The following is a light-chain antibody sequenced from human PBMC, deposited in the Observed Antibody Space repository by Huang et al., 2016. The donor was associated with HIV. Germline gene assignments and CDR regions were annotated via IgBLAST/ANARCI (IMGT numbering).Light chain of an antibody. V-gene: IGKV1-5*03. Sequence: QMTQSPSTLYASVGDRVTITCRASQSISAYLAWYQHQPGKAPKPLIYKASYLQSGVPSRFRGGGSGTDFTLTISSLQPDDSATYYCQEYSTYSAFGQGTKVEVK. J-gene: IGKJ1*01. CDR3: QEYSTYSA. CDR1: QSISAY. CDR2: KAS.